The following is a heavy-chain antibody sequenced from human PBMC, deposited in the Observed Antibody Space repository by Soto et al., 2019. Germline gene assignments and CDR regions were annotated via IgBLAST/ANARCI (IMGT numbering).Heavy chain of an antibody. Sequence: QVQLVQSGAEVKKPGASVKVSCKASGYTFTSYGISWVRQAPGQGLEWMGWISAYNGNTNYAQKLQGRVTMTTDTSTSPAYMELRSLRSDDTAVYYCARDHLGYSGYDRYWYFDLWGRGTLVTVSS. D-gene: IGHD5-12*01. CDR3: ARDHLGYSGYDRYWYFDL. CDR2: ISAYNGNT. J-gene: IGHJ2*01. CDR1: GYTFTSYG. V-gene: IGHV1-18*01.